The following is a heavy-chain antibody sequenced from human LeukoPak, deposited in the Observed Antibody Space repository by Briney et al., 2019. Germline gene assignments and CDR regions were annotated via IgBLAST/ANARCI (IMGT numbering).Heavy chain of an antibody. CDR3: ARTVVPAAMDYYYYMDV. Sequence: GASLKISCKVSGSSFTSYWIGWVRRLPGKGLEGMGIIYPGDSDSSYSPSFQGQVTISADKSISTAYLQWSSLKASDTAMYYCARTVVPAAMDYYYYMDVWGKGTTVTVSS. J-gene: IGHJ6*03. CDR1: GSSFTSYW. D-gene: IGHD2-2*01. V-gene: IGHV5-51*01. CDR2: IYPGDSDS.